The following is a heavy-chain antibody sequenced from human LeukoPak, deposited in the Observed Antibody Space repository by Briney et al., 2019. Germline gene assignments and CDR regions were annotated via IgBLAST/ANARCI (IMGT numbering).Heavy chain of an antibody. J-gene: IGHJ4*02. Sequence: PGGSLRLSCAASGFTFSSYWMSWVRQAPGKGLEWVANIKPDGSEKYYADSVKGRFTISRDNAKMSLFLQMSGLRAEDTAVYYCTRDRGMIIAPALADSWGQGTLVTVSS. D-gene: IGHD6-13*01. CDR1: GFTFSSYW. CDR3: TRDRGMIIAPALADS. V-gene: IGHV3-7*01. CDR2: IKPDGSEK.